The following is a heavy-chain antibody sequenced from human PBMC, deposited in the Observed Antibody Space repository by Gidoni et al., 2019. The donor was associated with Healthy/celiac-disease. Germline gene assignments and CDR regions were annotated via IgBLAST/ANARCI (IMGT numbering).Heavy chain of an antibody. CDR1: GLPFSRYI. Sequence: EVELVESGGGLVKPGGSLDLSCAASGLPFSRYIMHWVRQAPGKGLGWVSSISSSSSCIYYADSVKGRFTISRDNAKNTLYLQMNSLRAEDTAVYYCARGGSYSSSSTLDDWGQGTLVTVSS. V-gene: IGHV3-21*01. D-gene: IGHD6-6*01. CDR2: ISSSSSCI. J-gene: IGHJ4*02. CDR3: ARGGSYSSSSTLDD.